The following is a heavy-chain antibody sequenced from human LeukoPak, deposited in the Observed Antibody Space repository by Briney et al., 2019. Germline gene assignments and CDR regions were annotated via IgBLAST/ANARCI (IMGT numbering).Heavy chain of an antibody. CDR1: GCTFSSYS. CDR3: AREGAGKS. CDR2: ISSSSSYI. Sequence: GWALGHSRESSGCTFSSYSMNWVRQAPGKGLEWVSSISSSSSYIYYADSVMGRFTISRDNAKKSLYLQMKSLRAEDTAVYYCAREGAGKSWGQGTLVSVPS. D-gene: IGHD6-19*01. V-gene: IGHV3-21*01. J-gene: IGHJ4*02.